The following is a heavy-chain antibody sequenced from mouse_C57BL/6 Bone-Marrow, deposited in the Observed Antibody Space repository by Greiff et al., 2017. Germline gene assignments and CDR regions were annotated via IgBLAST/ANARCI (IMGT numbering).Heavy chain of an antibody. J-gene: IGHJ2*01. CDR1: GYVFRNYW. Sequence: QVQLKQSGAELVKPGASVKISCKTSGYVFRNYWMNWVKQRPGKGLEWIGQIYPGDGDTNYNGKFKDKATLTADKTISTVYMQLSSLTSEDAAVYFCARGEYWAQGTTLTVSS. CDR3: ARGEY. V-gene: IGHV1-80*01. CDR2: IYPGDGDT.